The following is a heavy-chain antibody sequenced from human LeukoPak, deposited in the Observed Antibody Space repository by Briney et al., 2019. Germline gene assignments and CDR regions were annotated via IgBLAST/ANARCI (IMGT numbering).Heavy chain of an antibody. Sequence: PSETQSLTCTVSGGSISSYYWSWIRQPPGKGLEWIGYIYYSGSTNYNPSLKSRVTISVDTSKNQFSLKLSSVTAADTAVYYCARGGSRSGYDFYYYGMDVWGQGTTVTVSS. CDR3: ARGGSRSGYDFYYYGMDV. V-gene: IGHV4-59*01. CDR2: IYYSGST. J-gene: IGHJ6*02. CDR1: GGSISSYY. D-gene: IGHD5-12*01.